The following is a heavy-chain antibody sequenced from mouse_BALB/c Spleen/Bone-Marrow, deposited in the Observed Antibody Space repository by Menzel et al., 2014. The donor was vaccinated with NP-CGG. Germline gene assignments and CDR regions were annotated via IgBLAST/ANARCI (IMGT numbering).Heavy chain of an antibody. V-gene: IGHV5-9-2*01. CDR3: ARQAGGSGYFDY. D-gene: IGHD1-1*01. Sequence: EVQRVESGGGLVKPGGSLKLSCAASGFTFSSYGMSWVRQTPEKRLEWVATISGGGSYTYYPDSVKGRFTISRGNAKNNPYLQMSSLRSEDTALYYCARQAGGSGYFDYWGQGTTLTVSS. CDR1: GFTFSSYG. CDR2: ISGGGSYT. J-gene: IGHJ2*01.